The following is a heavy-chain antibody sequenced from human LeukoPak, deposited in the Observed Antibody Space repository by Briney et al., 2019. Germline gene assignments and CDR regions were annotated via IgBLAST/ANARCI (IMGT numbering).Heavy chain of an antibody. J-gene: IGHJ4*02. Sequence: GGFLRLSCAASGFTFSSYWMHWVRQAPGKGLVWVSRINSDGSSTSYADSVKGRFTISRDNAKNTLYLLMNSLRAEDTAVYYCARVGIQLWSALDYWGQGTLVTVSS. CDR1: GFTFSSYW. D-gene: IGHD5-18*01. CDR2: INSDGSST. V-gene: IGHV3-74*01. CDR3: ARVGIQLWSALDY.